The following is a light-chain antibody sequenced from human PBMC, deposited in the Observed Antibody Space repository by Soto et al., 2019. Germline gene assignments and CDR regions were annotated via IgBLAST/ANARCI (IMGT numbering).Light chain of an antibody. CDR2: GNN. V-gene: IGLV1-40*01. Sequence: QSGLTQPPSESGSPGQRVTISCTGSSSNIGAGYDVYWYQQLPGTAPKLLIYGNNNRPSGVPDRFSGSKSGTSASLAITGLQSQDEADYYCQSYDSSLSGYVFGIGTKVTVL. CDR3: QSYDSSLSGYV. J-gene: IGLJ1*01. CDR1: SSNIGAGYD.